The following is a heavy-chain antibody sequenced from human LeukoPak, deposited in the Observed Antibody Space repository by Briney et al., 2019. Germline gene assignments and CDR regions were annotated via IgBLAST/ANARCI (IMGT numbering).Heavy chain of an antibody. V-gene: IGHV3-21*01. Sequence: PGGSLRLSCAASGFTFSSYSMNWVRQAPGKGLEWVSSISSSSSYIYYADSVKGRFTISRDNAKNSLYLQMNSLRAEDTAVYYCARDPYYYDSSGYYYHAFDIWGQGTMVTVSS. D-gene: IGHD3-22*01. CDR3: ARDPYYYDSSGYYYHAFDI. CDR2: ISSSSSYI. CDR1: GFTFSSYS. J-gene: IGHJ3*02.